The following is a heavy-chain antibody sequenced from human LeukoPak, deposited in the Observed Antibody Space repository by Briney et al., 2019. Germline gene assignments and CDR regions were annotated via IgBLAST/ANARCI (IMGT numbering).Heavy chain of an antibody. CDR1: GYTFTSYG. J-gene: IGHJ5*02. Sequence: ASVKVSCKASGYTFTSYGISWVRQAPGQGLEWMGWISAYNGNTNYAQKLQGRVTMTTDTSTSIAYMELRSLTSDDTAVYYCARDIGVSRFDPWGQGTLVTVSS. V-gene: IGHV1-18*01. CDR3: ARDIGVSRFDP. D-gene: IGHD3-22*01. CDR2: ISAYNGNT.